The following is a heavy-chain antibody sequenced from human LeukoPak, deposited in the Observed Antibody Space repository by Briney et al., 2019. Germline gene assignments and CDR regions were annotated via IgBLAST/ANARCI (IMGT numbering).Heavy chain of an antibody. V-gene: IGHV1-8*01. CDR2: MNPSSGNT. CDR3: ARGRSSWYGANNWFDP. J-gene: IGHJ5*02. Sequence: ASVKVSCKASGYTFTTYDINWVRQATGQGLEWMGWMNPSSGNTGYAQKVQGRVTMTRDTPISTAYMELSSLRSEDTAVYYCARGRSSWYGANNWFDPWGQGTLVTVSS. CDR1: GYTFTTYD. D-gene: IGHD6-13*01.